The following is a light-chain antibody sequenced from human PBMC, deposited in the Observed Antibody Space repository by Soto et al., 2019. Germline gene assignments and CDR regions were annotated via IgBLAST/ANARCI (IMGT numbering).Light chain of an antibody. Sequence: EIVLTQSPGTVSLSPGERATLSCRTSQSVSGSFLAWYQQKPGQAPRLLIYGTSNRATGSPDRFSGSGSGTAFTLTISRLEPDDFAMYFCQQYGTSPWTFGQGTKVEIK. CDR2: GTS. CDR1: QSVSGSF. J-gene: IGKJ1*01. CDR3: QQYGTSPWT. V-gene: IGKV3-20*01.